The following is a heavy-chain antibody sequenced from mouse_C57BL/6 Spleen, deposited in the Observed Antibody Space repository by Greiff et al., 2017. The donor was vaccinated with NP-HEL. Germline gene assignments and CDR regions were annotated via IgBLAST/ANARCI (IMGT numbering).Heavy chain of an antibody. D-gene: IGHD1-1*01. Sequence: VQLQQPGAELVKPGASVKLSCKASGYTFTSYWMQWVKQRPGQGLEWIGEIDPSDSYTNYNQKFKGKATLTVDTSSSTAYMQLSSLTSEDSAVYYCARREITNDGWGQGTSVTVAS. CDR2: IDPSDSYT. CDR1: GYTFTSYW. V-gene: IGHV1-50*01. J-gene: IGHJ4*01. CDR3: ARREITNDG.